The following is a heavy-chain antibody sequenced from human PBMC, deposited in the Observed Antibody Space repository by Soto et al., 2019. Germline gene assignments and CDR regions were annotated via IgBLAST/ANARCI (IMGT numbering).Heavy chain of an antibody. V-gene: IGHV3-21*01. CDR1: GFTFTRYS. J-gene: IGHJ4*02. CDR3: ARESEDLTSNFDY. CDR2: ISSTTNYI. Sequence: EVQLVESGGGLVKPGGSLRLSCAASGFTFTRYSMNWVRQAPGKGLEWVSSISSTTNYIYYEDSMKGRFTVTRDNAKNSVYLDMNSLSAEDTAVYYCARESEDLTSNFDYWGQGTLVTVSS.